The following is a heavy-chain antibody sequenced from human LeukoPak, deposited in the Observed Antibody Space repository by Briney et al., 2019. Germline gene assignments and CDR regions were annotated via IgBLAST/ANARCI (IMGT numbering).Heavy chain of an antibody. CDR3: ARGITMVRGVISY. V-gene: IGHV1-2*02. CDR2: INPNSGGT. Sequence: ASVKVSCKASGGTFSSYAISWVRQAPGQGLEWMGWINPNSGGTNYAQKFQGRVTMTRDTSISTAYMELSRLRSDDTAVYYCARGITMVRGVISYWGQGTLVTVSS. J-gene: IGHJ4*02. CDR1: GGTFSSYA. D-gene: IGHD3-10*01.